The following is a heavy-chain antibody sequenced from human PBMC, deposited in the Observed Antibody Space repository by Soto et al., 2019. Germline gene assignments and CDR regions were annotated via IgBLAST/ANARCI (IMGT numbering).Heavy chain of an antibody. CDR3: ARSRTPYHYYYGLDV. V-gene: IGHV4-31*03. J-gene: IGHJ6*02. CDR2: IYYSGST. Sequence: SETLSLTCTVSGGSISSGGYYWSWIRQHPGKGLEWIGYIYYSGSTYYNPSLKSRVTISVDTSKNQFSLKLSSVTAADTAVYYCARSRTPYHYYYGLDVWGQGTTVTVSS. D-gene: IGHD2-21*01. CDR1: GGSISSGGYY.